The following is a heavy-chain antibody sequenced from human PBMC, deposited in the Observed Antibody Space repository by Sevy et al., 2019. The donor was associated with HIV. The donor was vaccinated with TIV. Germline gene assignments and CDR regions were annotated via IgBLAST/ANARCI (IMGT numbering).Heavy chain of an antibody. CDR2: ITSSNSYI. CDR3: ARDPSNPTGYYYYHYMDV. D-gene: IGHD1-1*01. Sequence: GGSLRLSCAASGFTFSSSSMNWVRQAPGKGLEWVSSITSSNSYIYYADSVKGRFTISRDNAKNSLYLQMNSLRAEDTAVYYCARDPSNPTGYYYYHYMDVWGKGTTVTVSS. V-gene: IGHV3-21*01. CDR1: GFTFSSSS. J-gene: IGHJ6*03.